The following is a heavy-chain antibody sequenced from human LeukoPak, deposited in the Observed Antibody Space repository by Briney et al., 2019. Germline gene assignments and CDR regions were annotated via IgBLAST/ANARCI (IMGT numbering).Heavy chain of an antibody. Sequence: PGGSLRLSCAASGFTFSSYWMSWVRQAPGKGLEWVANIKQDGSEKYYVDSVKGRFTISRDNAKDSLYLQMNSLRAEDTAVYYCARDRYGYYFDYWGQGTLVTVSS. CDR1: GFTFSSYW. V-gene: IGHV3-7*01. CDR2: IKQDGSEK. J-gene: IGHJ4*02. D-gene: IGHD5-18*01. CDR3: ARDRYGYYFDY.